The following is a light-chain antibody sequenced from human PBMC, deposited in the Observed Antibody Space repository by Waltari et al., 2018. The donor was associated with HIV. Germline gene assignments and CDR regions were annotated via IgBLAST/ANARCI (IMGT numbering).Light chain of an antibody. J-gene: IGLJ2*01. V-gene: IGLV4-69*01. Sequence: QLVLTQSPSASASLGASVQLTCTLSSGHSSYAIAWLQQQPEKGPRYLMKLNSDGSHSKGDGIPDRFSGSSSGAQRYLTISSLQSEDEADYYCQTWGTGIQLFGGGTKLTVL. CDR2: LNSDGSH. CDR1: SGHSSYA. CDR3: QTWGTGIQL.